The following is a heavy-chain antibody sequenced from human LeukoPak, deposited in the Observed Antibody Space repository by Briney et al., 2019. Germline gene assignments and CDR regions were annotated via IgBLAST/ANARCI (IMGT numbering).Heavy chain of an antibody. CDR1: GGSFRSSSYY. Sequence: PSETLSLSCTVSGGSFRSSSYYWGWIRQPPGKGLEWIGSIYYSGSTYYNPSLKSRVTISVDTSKNQFSLKLSSVTAADTAVYYCARGGDYDILTGFFDYWGQGTLVTVSS. J-gene: IGHJ4*02. CDR3: ARGGDYDILTGFFDY. D-gene: IGHD3-9*01. V-gene: IGHV4-39*01. CDR2: IYYSGST.